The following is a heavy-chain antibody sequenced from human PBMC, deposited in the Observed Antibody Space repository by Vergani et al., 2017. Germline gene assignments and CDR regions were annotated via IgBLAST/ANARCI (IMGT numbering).Heavy chain of an antibody. Sequence: QVQLQESGPGLVKPSETLSLTCTVSGGSFNTYYWSWIRQSPGKGLEWIGYIYSTGSTNYNPSLNSRVAMSVDTSKNQFSLKLRSVTAADTAVYFCARVMYRDEASTGYRLEGMDIWGQGTLVNVSS. V-gene: IGHV4-59*13. J-gene: IGHJ4*02. D-gene: IGHD3-9*01. CDR1: GGSFNTYY. CDR3: ARVMYRDEASTGYRLEGMDI. CDR2: IYSTGST.